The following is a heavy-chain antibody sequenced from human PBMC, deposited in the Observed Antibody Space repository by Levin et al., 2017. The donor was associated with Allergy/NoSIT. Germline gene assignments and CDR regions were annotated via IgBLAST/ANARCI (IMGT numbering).Heavy chain of an antibody. CDR3: ARDLSLDYYGSSAYYGFDY. CDR1: GFTFSTCS. J-gene: IGHJ4*02. D-gene: IGHD3-22*01. CDR2: ISSSSRYI. Sequence: NAGGSLRLSCAASGFTFSTCSMNWVRQAPGKGLEWVSSISSSSRYIYYADSVKGRFTISRDNAKNSLYLQMNSLRAEDTAVYYCARDLSLDYYGSSAYYGFDYWGQGTLVTVSS. V-gene: IGHV3-21*01.